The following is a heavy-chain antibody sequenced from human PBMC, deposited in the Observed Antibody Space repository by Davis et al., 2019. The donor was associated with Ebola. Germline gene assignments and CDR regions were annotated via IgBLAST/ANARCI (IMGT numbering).Heavy chain of an antibody. J-gene: IGHJ6*04. CDR1: GGSISSYY. D-gene: IGHD4-17*01. CDR3: TRVRVTTVFMDV. Sequence: MPLETLSLTCTVSGGSISSYYWSWIRQPPGKGLEWIGYIYYSGSTNYNPSLKSRVTISVDTSKNQFSLKLSSVTAADTAVYYCTRVRVTTVFMDVWGKGTTVTVSS. CDR2: IYYSGST. V-gene: IGHV4-59*01.